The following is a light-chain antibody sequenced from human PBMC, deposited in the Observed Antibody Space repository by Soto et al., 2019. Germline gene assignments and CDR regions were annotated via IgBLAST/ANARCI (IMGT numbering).Light chain of an antibody. CDR3: QQYYTNALT. CDR2: WAS. V-gene: IGKV4-1*01. Sequence: DIVMTQSPDSLAVSLGERATINCKSSQSVLYSSNNKNYLAWYQQKPGQPPKLLIYWASTRESGVPGRFSGSGSGTDFTLTISSLQAEDVAVYYCQQYYTNALTFGGGTKVGVK. CDR1: QSVLYSSNNKNY. J-gene: IGKJ4*01.